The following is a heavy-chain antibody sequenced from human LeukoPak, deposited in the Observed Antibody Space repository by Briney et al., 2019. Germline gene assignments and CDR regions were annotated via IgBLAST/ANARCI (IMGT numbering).Heavy chain of an antibody. CDR2: IYYSGST. CDR3: ARSGYSSGWYAGFFDY. CDR1: GGSISSYY. J-gene: IGHJ4*02. Sequence: PSETLSLTCTVSGGSISSYYWSWIRQPPGKGLEWIGYIYYSGSTNYNPSLKSRVTISIDTSKNQFSLKLSSVTAADTAVYYCARSGYSSGWYAGFFDYWGQGTLVTVSS. D-gene: IGHD6-19*01. V-gene: IGHV4-59*01.